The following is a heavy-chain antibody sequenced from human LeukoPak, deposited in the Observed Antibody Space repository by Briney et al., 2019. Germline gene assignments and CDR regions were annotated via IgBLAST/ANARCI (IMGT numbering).Heavy chain of an antibody. J-gene: IGHJ4*02. CDR3: ARDTPMGDFYFDY. D-gene: IGHD5-18*01. Sequence: GGSLRLSCAASGFTFSSYTMNWVRQAPGKGLEWVSSISSSSSYIYYADSVKGRFTISRDNAKNSLYLQMSSLRAEDTAVYYCARDTPMGDFYFDYWGQGTLVTVSS. CDR2: ISSSSSYI. CDR1: GFTFSSYT. V-gene: IGHV3-21*01.